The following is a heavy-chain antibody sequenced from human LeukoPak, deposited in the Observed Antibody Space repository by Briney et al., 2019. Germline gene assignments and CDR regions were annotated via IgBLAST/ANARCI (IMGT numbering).Heavy chain of an antibody. CDR2: INPNSGGT. Sequence: ASVKVSCKASGYTFTSYGISWVRQAPGQGLEWVGWINPNSGGTNYAQNFQGRVTMTRDTSISTAYMELSRLRSDDTAVYYCARAIGWYYLDYWGQGTLVTVSS. V-gene: IGHV1-2*02. D-gene: IGHD6-19*01. CDR3: ARAIGWYYLDY. CDR1: GYTFTSYG. J-gene: IGHJ4*02.